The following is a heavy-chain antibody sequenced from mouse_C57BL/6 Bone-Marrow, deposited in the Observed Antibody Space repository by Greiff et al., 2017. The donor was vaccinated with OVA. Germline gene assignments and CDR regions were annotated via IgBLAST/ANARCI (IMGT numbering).Heavy chain of an antibody. Sequence: QVQLKESGPGLVAPSQSLSITCTFSGFSLPLSALSWVRQPPGKGLEWLGVIWTGGGTNYNSALKSRLSISKDNSKSQVFLKMNSLQTDDTARYYCARIYDGYYRYFDVWGTGTTVTVSS. CDR1: GFSLPLSA. J-gene: IGHJ1*03. D-gene: IGHD2-3*01. CDR3: ARIYDGYYRYFDV. V-gene: IGHV2-9-1*01. CDR2: IWTGGGT.